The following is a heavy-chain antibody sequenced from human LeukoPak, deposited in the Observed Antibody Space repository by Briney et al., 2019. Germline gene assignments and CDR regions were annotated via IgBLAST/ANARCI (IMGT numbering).Heavy chain of an antibody. V-gene: IGHV4-31*03. D-gene: IGHD2/OR15-2a*01. Sequence: KTSETLSLTCSVSGGSINTTNYYWSWIRQHPGKGLEWIGHIFYSGRAYYNPSLRSRPTISLDKSKNQFSLNLTSVTAADTALYYCARTVLKFYLDVWGKGTTVTVS. CDR3: ARTVLKFYLDV. J-gene: IGHJ6*03. CDR1: GGSINTTNYY. CDR2: IFYSGRA.